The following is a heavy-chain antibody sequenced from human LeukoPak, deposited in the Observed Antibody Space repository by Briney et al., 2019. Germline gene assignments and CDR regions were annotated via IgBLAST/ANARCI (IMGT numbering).Heavy chain of an antibody. CDR2: IYYSGST. D-gene: IGHD2-15*01. CDR3: ARGRGIVDY. J-gene: IGHJ4*02. V-gene: IGHV4-39*01. CDR1: GGSISSSSYY. Sequence: SETLSLTCTVSGGSISSSSYYWGWIRQPPGKGLEWIGSIYYSGSTYYNPSLKSRVTISVDTSKNQFSLKLSSVTAADTAVYYCARGRGIVDYWGQGTLVTVSS.